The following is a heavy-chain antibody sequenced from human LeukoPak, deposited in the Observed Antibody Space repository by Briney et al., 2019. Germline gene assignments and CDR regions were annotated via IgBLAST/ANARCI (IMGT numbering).Heavy chain of an antibody. CDR3: AKDAQRGFDYSNSLEY. D-gene: IGHD4-11*01. J-gene: IGHJ4*02. Sequence: GGSLRLSCAASKFTFSHYGMHWVRQAPGKGLQWVAVIWSDGSNQYYADSVKGRFTISRDNSNNMVYLQMNRLRADDTGVYYCAKDAQRGFDYSNSLEYWGQGALVSVSS. V-gene: IGHV3-33*06. CDR1: KFTFSHYG. CDR2: IWSDGSNQ.